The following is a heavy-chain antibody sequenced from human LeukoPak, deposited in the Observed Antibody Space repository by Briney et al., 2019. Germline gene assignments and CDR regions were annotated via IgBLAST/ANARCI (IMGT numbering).Heavy chain of an antibody. J-gene: IGHJ3*02. CDR1: GYTFTGYY. CDR2: INPNSGGT. Sequence: GASVKVSCKASGYTFTGYYMHWVRHAPGQGLEWMVWINPNSGGTNYAQKFQGRVTMTRDTSISTAYMELSRLRSDDTAVYYCARVPTINYYDSSGTGTAFDIWGQGTMVTVSS. CDR3: ARVPTINYYDSSGTGTAFDI. V-gene: IGHV1-2*02. D-gene: IGHD3-22*01.